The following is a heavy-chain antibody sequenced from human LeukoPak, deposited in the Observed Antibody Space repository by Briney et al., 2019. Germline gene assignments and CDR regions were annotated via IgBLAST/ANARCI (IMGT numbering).Heavy chain of an antibody. Sequence: SCKASGYTFTSYYMHWVRQAPGKGLEWVAVISYDGSNKYYADSVKGRFTISRDNSKNTLYLQMNSLRAEDTAVYYCARARHGAPKNYYDSSGYYPDYWGQGTLVTVSS. D-gene: IGHD3-22*01. V-gene: IGHV3-30-3*01. J-gene: IGHJ4*02. CDR2: ISYDGSNK. CDR3: ARARHGAPKNYYDSSGYYPDY. CDR1: GYTFTSYY.